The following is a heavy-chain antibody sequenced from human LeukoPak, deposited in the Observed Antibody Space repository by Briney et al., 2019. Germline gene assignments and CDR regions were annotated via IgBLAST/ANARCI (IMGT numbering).Heavy chain of an antibody. V-gene: IGHV3-74*01. CDR1: GFPFSSYW. CDR3: ARSPDGFDY. Sequence: QPGGSLRLSCAASGFPFSSYWMHWVRQVPGKGLLWVSRINSDGSATIYADSVRGRFTISRDNAKNTLYLQMNSLRAEDTAVYYCARSPDGFDYWGQGTLVTVSS. J-gene: IGHJ4*02. CDR2: INSDGSAT.